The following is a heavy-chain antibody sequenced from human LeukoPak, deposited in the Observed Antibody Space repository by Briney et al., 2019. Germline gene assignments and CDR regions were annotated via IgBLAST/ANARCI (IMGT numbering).Heavy chain of an antibody. Sequence: GGSLRLSCATSEFVFSDYGIHWVRQAPGKGLEWVAFIRYDGSDPNYPDSVKGRFTISRDNSKNMVQLQMNSLRVEDTAVYYCAQDRFCSSDSCSFGTTWFDPWGQGTLVTVSS. J-gene: IGHJ5*02. V-gene: IGHV3-30*02. CDR1: EFVFSDYG. D-gene: IGHD6-19*01. CDR3: AQDRFCSSDSCSFGTTWFDP. CDR2: IRYDGSDP.